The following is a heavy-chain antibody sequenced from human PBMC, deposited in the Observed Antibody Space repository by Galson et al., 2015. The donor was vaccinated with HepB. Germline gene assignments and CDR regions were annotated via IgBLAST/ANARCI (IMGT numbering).Heavy chain of an antibody. CDR2: ISSSGSST. Sequence: SLRLSCAASGFTFSSYAMSWVRQAPGKGLEWVSAISSSGSSTYYADSVKGRFTISRDNSKNTLDLQMNSLRAEDTAIYYCGRGTYSSRGLDYWGQGTLVTVSS. D-gene: IGHD6-13*01. CDR1: GFTFSSYA. J-gene: IGHJ4*02. V-gene: IGHV3-23*01. CDR3: GRGTYSSRGLDY.